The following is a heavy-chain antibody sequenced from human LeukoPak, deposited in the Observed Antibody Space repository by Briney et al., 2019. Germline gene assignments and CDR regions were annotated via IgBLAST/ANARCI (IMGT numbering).Heavy chain of an antibody. CDR1: GFTFSSYG. CDR3: AKDRVVCSGGSCFWPGACDI. V-gene: IGHV3-23*01. Sequence: PGGSLRLSCAASGFTFSSYGMSWVRQAPGKGLEWVSAISGSGGSTYYADSVKGRFTISRDNSKNTLYLQMNSLRAEDTAVYYCAKDRVVCSGGSCFWPGACDIWGQGTMVTVSS. D-gene: IGHD2-15*01. CDR2: ISGSGGST. J-gene: IGHJ3*02.